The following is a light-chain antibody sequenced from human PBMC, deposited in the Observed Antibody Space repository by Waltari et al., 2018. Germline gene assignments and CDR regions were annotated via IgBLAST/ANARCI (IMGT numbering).Light chain of an antibody. Sequence: ETVLTQSPATLSVSPGDRAPLSCRASQSISTYLAWYQHRSGQAPRLLIHDASTRATGIPARFSGSGSGTDFTLTISGLQSEDFAVYYCQQYNHWPRTFGQGTKVDIK. CDR1: QSISTY. J-gene: IGKJ1*01. CDR2: DAS. V-gene: IGKV3-15*01. CDR3: QQYNHWPRT.